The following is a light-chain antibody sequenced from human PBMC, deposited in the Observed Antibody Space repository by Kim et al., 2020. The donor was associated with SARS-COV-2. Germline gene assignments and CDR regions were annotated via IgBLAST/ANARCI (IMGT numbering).Light chain of an antibody. CDR3: QSYDSSNVV. V-gene: IGLV6-57*04. CDR2: EDN. J-gene: IGLJ2*01. CDR1: SGSIASNY. Sequence: NFMLTQPHSVSESPGKTVTISCTRSSGSIASNYAQWYQQRPGSAPTTVIYEDNQRPSGVPDRFSGSIDSSSNSASLTISGLKTEDEADYYCQSYDSSNVVFGGGTQLTVL.